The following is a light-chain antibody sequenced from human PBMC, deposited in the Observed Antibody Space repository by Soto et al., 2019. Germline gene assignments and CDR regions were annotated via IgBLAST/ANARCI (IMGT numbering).Light chain of an antibody. CDR2: ANS. Sequence: QSVLTQPPSVSGAPGQTVTISCTGTSSDIGSRVDVHWYQHLPGAAPKLLIYANSIRPSGVPDRFSGSKSGSSASLAISGLQAEDEGDYYCQSYDGSLTGSYAVGTGTKVTVL. CDR1: SSDIGSRVD. J-gene: IGLJ1*01. CDR3: QSYDGSLTGSYA. V-gene: IGLV1-40*01.